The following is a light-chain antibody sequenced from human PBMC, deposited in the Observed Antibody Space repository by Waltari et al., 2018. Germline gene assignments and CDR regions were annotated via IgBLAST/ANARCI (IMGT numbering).Light chain of an antibody. CDR1: SSNIGSNY. J-gene: IGLJ2*01. V-gene: IGLV1-47*01. CDR2: RNN. Sequence: QSVLTQPPSASGHPGQRVTISCSGSSSNIGSNYLYWYQQRPGTAPKLLIYRNNQRPSGVPDRFSGSKSGTSASLAISGLRSEDEADYYCAAWDDSRSGPVFGGGTKLTVL. CDR3: AAWDDSRSGPV.